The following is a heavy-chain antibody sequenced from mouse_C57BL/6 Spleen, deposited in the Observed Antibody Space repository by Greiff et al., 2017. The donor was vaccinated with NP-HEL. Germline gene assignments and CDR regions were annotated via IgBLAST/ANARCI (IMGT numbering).Heavy chain of an antibody. Sequence: VQLQQSGAELAKPGASVKLSCKASGYTFTSYWMNWVKQRPGQGLEWIGYINPSSGYTKYNQKFKDKATLTVDKSSSTAYMQLNSLTYEDSAVYYCKRSNYSNPYFDYWGQGTTLTVSS. CDR2: INPSSGYT. J-gene: IGHJ2*01. CDR3: KRSNYSNPYFDY. V-gene: IGHV1-7*01. D-gene: IGHD2-5*01. CDR1: GYTFTSYW.